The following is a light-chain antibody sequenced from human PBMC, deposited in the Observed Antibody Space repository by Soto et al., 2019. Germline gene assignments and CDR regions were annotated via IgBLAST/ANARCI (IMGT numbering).Light chain of an antibody. V-gene: IGLV1-44*01. CDR2: TFA. Sequence: QSVLTQPPSASGTPGQRVTISCSGSSSNIGSNAVNWYQQLPGTAPKLLIYTFAQRPSGVPDRFSGSKSGTSASLAISGLQSEDEADYYCASWDVSLNAVVFGGGTKVTVL. J-gene: IGLJ3*02. CDR3: ASWDVSLNAVV. CDR1: SSNIGSNA.